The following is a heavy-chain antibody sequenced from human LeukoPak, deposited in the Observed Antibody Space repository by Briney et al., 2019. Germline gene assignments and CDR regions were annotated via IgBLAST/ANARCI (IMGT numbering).Heavy chain of an antibody. V-gene: IGHV3-66*02. CDR3: ATSYCSGGSCYPQYFQH. CDR2: LYSGGNT. CDR1: GFTFDDYG. D-gene: IGHD2-15*01. J-gene: IGHJ1*01. Sequence: PGGCLRLSCAASGFTFDDYGMSWVRQAAGEGLEWVSLLYSGGNTYYADSAKGRFTISRDNSKNTLYLQMNSLRAEDTAVYYCATSYCSGGSCYPQYFQHWGQGTLVTVSS.